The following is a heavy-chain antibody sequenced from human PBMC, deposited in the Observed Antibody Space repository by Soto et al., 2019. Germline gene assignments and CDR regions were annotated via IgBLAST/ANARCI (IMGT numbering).Heavy chain of an antibody. D-gene: IGHD3-10*01. J-gene: IGHJ5*02. Sequence: QVQLQQWGAGLLKPSETLSLTCAVYGGSFSGYYWSWIRQPPGKGLEWIGEINHSGSTNYNPSLKSRVTISVDTPKNQFPPKLSSVTPADTAVYYCASLAVLLWFGEPTSGWFDPWGQGTLVTVSP. CDR1: GGSFSGYY. V-gene: IGHV4-34*01. CDR3: ASLAVLLWFGEPTSGWFDP. CDR2: INHSGST.